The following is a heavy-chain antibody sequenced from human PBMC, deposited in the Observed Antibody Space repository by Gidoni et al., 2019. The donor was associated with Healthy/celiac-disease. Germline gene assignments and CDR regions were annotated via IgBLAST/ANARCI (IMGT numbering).Heavy chain of an antibody. Sequence: EVQLLESGGGLGQPGGALRLSCEAYGCTCGSEARSWARQAPGKGLGWVSAISGSGCSTSYAYSVKGRFTISRDNSKNTLYLQMNSLRAEDTAVYYCAKDGGAPSPYCSGGSCYSSLYWGQGTLVTVSS. CDR3: AKDGGAPSPYCSGGSCYSSLY. CDR2: ISGSGCST. CDR1: GCTCGSEA. V-gene: IGHV3-23*01. D-gene: IGHD2-15*01. J-gene: IGHJ4*02.